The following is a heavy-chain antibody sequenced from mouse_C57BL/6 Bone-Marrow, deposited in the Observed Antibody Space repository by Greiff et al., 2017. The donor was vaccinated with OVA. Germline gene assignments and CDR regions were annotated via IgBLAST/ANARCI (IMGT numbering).Heavy chain of an antibody. J-gene: IGHJ1*03. Sequence: VQLQQSGAELVKPGASVKLSCTASGFTFTDYYMHWVKQRPEQGLEWIGRIDPDDGETKYAPKFQGKATITADTSSNTAYLQLSSLTSEDTAVYYCARTYDGYYDWYFDVWGTGTTVTVSS. D-gene: IGHD2-3*01. CDR1: GFTFTDYY. CDR2: IDPDDGET. CDR3: ARTYDGYYDWYFDV. V-gene: IGHV14-2*01.